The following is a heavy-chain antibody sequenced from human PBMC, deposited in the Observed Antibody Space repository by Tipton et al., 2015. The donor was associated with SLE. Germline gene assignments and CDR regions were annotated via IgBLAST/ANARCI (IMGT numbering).Heavy chain of an antibody. D-gene: IGHD6-6*01. CDR3: ARGRGSSSSGHY. V-gene: IGHV4-61*02. Sequence: TLFLTCTVSGGSVSSTTYYWSWNRQPAGKGLEWIGRIYTSGSTSYNPSLKSRVTISVNTSKNQFSLKLSSVTAADTAVYYCARGRGSSSSGHYWGQGTLVTVSS. CDR1: GGSVSSTTYY. J-gene: IGHJ4*02. CDR2: IYTSGST.